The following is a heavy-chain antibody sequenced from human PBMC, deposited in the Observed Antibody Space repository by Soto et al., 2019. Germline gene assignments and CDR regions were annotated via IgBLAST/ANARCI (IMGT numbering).Heavy chain of an antibody. Sequence: PGGSLRLSCATSGFTFDDYTLHWVRQAPGKGLEWVSLISWDGGSTYYADSVKGRFTISRDNSKNSLYLQMNSLRTEDTALYYCAKGGIRFFFWLSAPSGMYILGQQDTLPISS. CDR3: AKGGIRFFFWLSAPSGMYI. V-gene: IGHV3-43*01. D-gene: IGHD3-3*01. CDR2: ISWDGGST. J-gene: IGHJ6*02. CDR1: GFTFDDYT.